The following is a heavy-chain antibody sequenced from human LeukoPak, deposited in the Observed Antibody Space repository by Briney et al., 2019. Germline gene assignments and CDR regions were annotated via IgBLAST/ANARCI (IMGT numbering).Heavy chain of an antibody. V-gene: IGHV1-69*04. Sequence: SVKVSCKASGGTFSSYAISWVRQAPGQGLEWMGRIIPILGIANYAQKFQGRVTITADKSTSTAYMELSSLRSEDTAVYYCARDNLWERTREVDWFDPWGQGTLVTVSS. CDR3: ARDNLWERTREVDWFDP. CDR1: GGTFSSYA. D-gene: IGHD1-26*01. J-gene: IGHJ5*02. CDR2: IIPILGIA.